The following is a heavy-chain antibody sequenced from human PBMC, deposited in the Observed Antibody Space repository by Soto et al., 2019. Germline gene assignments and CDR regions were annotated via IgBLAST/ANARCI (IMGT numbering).Heavy chain of an antibody. CDR2: ITPIFGTA. V-gene: IGHV1-69*06. J-gene: IGHJ6*01. CDR1: GGTFSSYA. CDR3: DRDPHSYSSSWYQDYYYGMEV. D-gene: IGHD6-13*01. Sequence: SVKVSCNASGGTFSSYAISWMRQAAGQGLEWMGGITPIFGTANYAQKFQGRVTITADKSTSTAYMELSSLRSEDTYVYYCDRDPHSYSSSWYQDYYYGMEVWGQGTTVSVSS.